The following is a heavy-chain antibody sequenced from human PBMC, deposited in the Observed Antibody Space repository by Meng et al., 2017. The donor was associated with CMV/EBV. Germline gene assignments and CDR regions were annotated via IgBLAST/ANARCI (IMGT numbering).Heavy chain of an antibody. CDR3: AKAGGYNWNDEAFDI. D-gene: IGHD1-1*01. Sequence: GESLKISCAASGFTFSSYWMSWVRQAPGKGLEWVAFIRYDGNNKYYADSVKGRFTISRDNSKNTLNLQMNSLRAEETAVFYCAKAGGYNWNDEAFDIWGQGTMVTVSS. CDR2: IRYDGNNK. V-gene: IGHV3-30*02. J-gene: IGHJ3*02. CDR1: GFTFSSYW.